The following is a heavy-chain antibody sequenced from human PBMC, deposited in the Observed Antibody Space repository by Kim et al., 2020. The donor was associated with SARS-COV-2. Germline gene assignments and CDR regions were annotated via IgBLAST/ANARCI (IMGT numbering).Heavy chain of an antibody. Sequence: AQKLPGRVTMNTDTSTSTAYMELRSLRSDDTAVYYCARLGGEVYAKLIDYWGQGTLVTVSS. V-gene: IGHV1-18*01. CDR3: ARLGGEVYAKLIDY. J-gene: IGHJ4*02. D-gene: IGHD2-8*01.